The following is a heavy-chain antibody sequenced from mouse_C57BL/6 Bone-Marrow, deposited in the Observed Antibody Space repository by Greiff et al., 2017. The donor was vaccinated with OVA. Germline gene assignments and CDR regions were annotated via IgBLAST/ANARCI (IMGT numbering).Heavy chain of an antibody. CDR1: GYTFTSYW. J-gene: IGHJ3*01. Sequence: QVQLQQPGAELVMPGASVKLSCKASGYTFTSYWMHWVKQRPGQGLEWIGEIDPSDSYTNYNQKVKGKATLTVDKSSSTAYMQLSSLTSEDSAVYYCARNHYSNYEGFAYWGQGTLVTVSA. CDR3: ARNHYSNYEGFAY. CDR2: IDPSDSYT. V-gene: IGHV1-69*01. D-gene: IGHD2-5*01.